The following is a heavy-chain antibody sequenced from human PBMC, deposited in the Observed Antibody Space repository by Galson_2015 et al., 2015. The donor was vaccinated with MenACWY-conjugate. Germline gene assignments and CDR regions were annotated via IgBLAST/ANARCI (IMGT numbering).Heavy chain of an antibody. D-gene: IGHD6-19*01. CDR3: ARAKEQWLSKTFDV. CDR1: GFTFSNSW. J-gene: IGHJ3*01. V-gene: IGHV3-7*01. CDR2: IKHDGSGK. Sequence: SLRLSCATSGFTFSNSWMGWVRQAPGKGLEWVANIKHDGSGKFYEDSVKGRFIISRDNAKNSLYLQMDSLRAEETAVYFCARAKEQWLSKTFDVWGQGTLVTVSS.